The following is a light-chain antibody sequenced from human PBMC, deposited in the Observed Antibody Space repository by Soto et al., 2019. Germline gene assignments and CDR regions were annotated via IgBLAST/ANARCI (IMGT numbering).Light chain of an antibody. CDR2: DVS. CDR3: SSYTSSSTL. CDR1: TSDIGGGYNY. V-gene: IGLV2-14*03. Sequence: QSVLTQPASVSGSPGQSITISCTGTTSDIGGGYNYVSWYQQHPGKAPKLIIHDVSNRPSGVSNRFSGSKSGNMASLSISGLQAEDEAAYYCSSYTSSSTLFGGGTKLTVL. J-gene: IGLJ2*01.